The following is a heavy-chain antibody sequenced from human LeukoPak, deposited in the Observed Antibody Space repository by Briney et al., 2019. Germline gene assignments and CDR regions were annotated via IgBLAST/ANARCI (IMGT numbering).Heavy chain of an antibody. V-gene: IGHV4-61*08. D-gene: IGHD4-17*01. J-gene: IGHJ4*02. CDR2: IYYSGST. CDR1: GGSINSGGYY. CDR3: ARQDYGDNNFDY. Sequence: PSETLSLTCTVSGGSINSGGYYWSWIRQPPGKGLEWIGYIYYSGSTNYNPSLKSRVTISVDTSKNQFSLKLSSVTAADTAVYYCARQDYGDNNFDYWGQGTLVTVSS.